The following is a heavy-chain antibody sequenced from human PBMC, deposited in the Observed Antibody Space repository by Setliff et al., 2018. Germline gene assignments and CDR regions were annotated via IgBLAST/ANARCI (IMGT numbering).Heavy chain of an antibody. CDR3: ARQKYWSGYYGEGYYYYMDV. CDR1: GGSISSGNYY. Sequence: PSETLSLTCTVSGGSISSGNYYWSWIRQPAGKAPEWIGHIFSKGSTNNNPSLKSRVTIFADTSKNQFSLLLNSVTAADTALYYCARQKYWSGYYGEGYYYYMDVWGKGTTVTVSS. CDR2: IFSKGST. D-gene: IGHD3-3*01. V-gene: IGHV4-61*09. J-gene: IGHJ6*03.